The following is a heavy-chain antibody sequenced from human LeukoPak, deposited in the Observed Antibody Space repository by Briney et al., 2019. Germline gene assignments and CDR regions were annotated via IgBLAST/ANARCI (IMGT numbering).Heavy chain of an antibody. D-gene: IGHD1-26*01. CDR3: ARHRSGTYYRFDY. Sequence: PSETLSLTCTVSGGSISSYYWNWIRQPPGKGLEWIGYINYSGSTNYNPSLKSRVTISADTSKNQFSLKLSSVTAADTAVYYCARHRSGTYYRFDYWGQGTLVTVSS. CDR1: GGSISSYY. J-gene: IGHJ4*02. CDR2: INYSGST. V-gene: IGHV4-59*01.